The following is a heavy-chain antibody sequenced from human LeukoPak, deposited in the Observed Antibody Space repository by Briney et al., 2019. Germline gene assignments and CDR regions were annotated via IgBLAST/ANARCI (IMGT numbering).Heavy chain of an antibody. CDR2: VFSDGRT. CDR1: GITVNTNY. J-gene: IGHJ4*02. Sequence: GGSPRLSCAASGITVNTNYMSWVGQAPGKGLEWVSNVFSDGRTFYADSVKGRFTISRDSSKNSIFLQMNSLRAGDTAVYYCARGDFDYWGQGTLVTVSS. CDR3: ARGDFDY. V-gene: IGHV3-53*01.